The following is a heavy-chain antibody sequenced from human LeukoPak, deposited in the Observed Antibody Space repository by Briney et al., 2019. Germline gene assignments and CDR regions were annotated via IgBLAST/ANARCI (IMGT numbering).Heavy chain of an antibody. J-gene: IGHJ4*02. V-gene: IGHV1-69*06. D-gene: IGHD1-26*01. CDR1: GGTFSCYA. CDR2: IIPIFGTA. Sequence: SVKVSCKASGGTFSCYAISWVRQAPGQGLEWMGGIIPIFGTANYAQKFQGRVTITADKSTSTAYMELSSLRSEDTAVYYCARDWVSSGSYNDWGQGTLVTVSS. CDR3: ARDWVSSGSYND.